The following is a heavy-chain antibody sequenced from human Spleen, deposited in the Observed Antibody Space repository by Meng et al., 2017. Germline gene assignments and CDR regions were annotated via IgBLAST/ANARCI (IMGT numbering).Heavy chain of an antibody. CDR3: AHSYGDSSPY. Sequence: QTTFEEAGPTLVKPPQTITLTCAFSGFSLSTSGVGVGWIRQPPGKALEWLALIYWDDDKRYSPSLKSRLTITKDTSKNQVVLTMTNMDPVDTAIYYCAHSYGDSSPYWGQGTLVTVSS. D-gene: IGHD4-17*01. CDR2: IYWDDDK. V-gene: IGHV2-5*02. J-gene: IGHJ4*02. CDR1: GFSLSTSGVG.